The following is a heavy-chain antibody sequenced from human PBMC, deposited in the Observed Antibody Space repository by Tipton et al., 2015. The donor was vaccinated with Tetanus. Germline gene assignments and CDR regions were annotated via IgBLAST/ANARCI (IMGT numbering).Heavy chain of an antibody. D-gene: IGHD6-13*01. CDR1: GYTFTDHY. CDR2: INPSTGGT. V-gene: IGHV1-2*02. CDR3: ARSMAAAGTGWLDP. Sequence: QLVQSGAEVKKPGASVKVSCKASGYTFTDHYIHWVRQAPGQGLEWMGWINPSTGGTNYAQKFQGRVTVTSDTSISTAYMDLRSLTSDDTAVYYCARSMAAAGTGWLDPWGQGTLVTVSS. J-gene: IGHJ5*02.